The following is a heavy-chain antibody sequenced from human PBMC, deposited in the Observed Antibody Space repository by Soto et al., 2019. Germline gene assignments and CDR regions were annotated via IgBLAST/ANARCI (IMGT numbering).Heavy chain of an antibody. Sequence: EVQLVESGGGLVKPGGSLRLSCAASGFTFSSYSMNWVRQAPGKGLEWVSSISSSSSYIYYADSVKGRFTISRDNAKNSLYLQMNSLRAEDTAVYYCARESANWGVPDYWGQGTLVTVSS. CDR2: ISSSSSYI. CDR1: GFTFSSYS. CDR3: ARESANWGVPDY. J-gene: IGHJ4*02. V-gene: IGHV3-21*01. D-gene: IGHD7-27*01.